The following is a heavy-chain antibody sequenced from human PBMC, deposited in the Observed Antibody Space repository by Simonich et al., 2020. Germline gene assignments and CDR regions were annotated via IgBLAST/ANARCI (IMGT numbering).Heavy chain of an antibody. J-gene: IGHJ6*03. CDR2: IKQDGSEK. CDR1: GFTFSSYW. V-gene: IGHV3-7*01. Sequence: EVQLVESGGGLVQPGGSLRLSCAASGFTFSSYWMSWVRQAPGKGLEWVANIKQDGSEKYYVDSVKGRFTITRDNDKNSLYLQMNRLRAEETAVYCCARDGLGTAYYYMDVWGKGTTVTVSS. CDR3: ARDGLGTAYYYMDV. D-gene: IGHD7-27*01.